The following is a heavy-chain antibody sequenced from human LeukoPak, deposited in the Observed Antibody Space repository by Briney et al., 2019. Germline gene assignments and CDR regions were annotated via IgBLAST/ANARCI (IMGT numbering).Heavy chain of an antibody. CDR2: ISGSGGST. V-gene: IGHV3-23*01. CDR1: GFTFSNYD. J-gene: IGHJ5*01. D-gene: IGHD6-13*01. Sequence: QAGRSLRLSCAASGFTFSNYDMHWVRQAPGKGLEWVSAISGSGGSTYYADSVKGRFSISRDNSKNTLYLQMNSLRAEDTAVYYCAKGREWAADGHFDCWGQGTLVTVSS. CDR3: AKGREWAADGHFDC.